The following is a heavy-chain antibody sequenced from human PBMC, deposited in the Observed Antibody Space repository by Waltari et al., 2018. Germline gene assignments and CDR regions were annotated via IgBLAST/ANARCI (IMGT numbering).Heavy chain of an antibody. CDR3: ASGGHVDY. D-gene: IGHD3-16*01. V-gene: IGHV3-7*03. Sequence: EVLLVESGGGLVQPGGSLGLSCAASGFTFSNFWMTWVRQEPGKGLEWVANIKGDGSENHYLDSVRGRFTVSRDNARNSLYLQMNSLRADDTAVYYCASGGHVDYCGQGTLVTVSS. J-gene: IGHJ4*02. CDR1: GFTFSNFW. CDR2: IKGDGSEN.